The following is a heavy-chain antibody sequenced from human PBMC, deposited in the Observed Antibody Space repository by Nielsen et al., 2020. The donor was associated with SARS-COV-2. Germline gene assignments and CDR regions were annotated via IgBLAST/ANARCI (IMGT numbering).Heavy chain of an antibody. CDR2: ISGSGGST. D-gene: IGHD3-3*01. V-gene: IGHV3-23*01. J-gene: IGHJ6*02. CDR3: ARGGYDFWSGVYYYYGMDV. Sequence: WIRQPPGKGLEWVSAISGSGGSTYYADSVKGRFTISRDNSKNTLYLQMNSLRAEDTAVYYCARGGYDFWSGVYYYYGMDVWGQGTTVTVSS.